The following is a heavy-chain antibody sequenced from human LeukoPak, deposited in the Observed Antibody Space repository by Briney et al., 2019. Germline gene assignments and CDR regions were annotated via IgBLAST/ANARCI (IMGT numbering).Heavy chain of an antibody. CDR2: ITPIFGTA. J-gene: IGHJ5*02. V-gene: IGHV1-69*13. Sequence: ASVKVSCKASGGTFSSYAISWVRQAPGQGLEWMGGITPIFGTANYAQKFQGRVTITADESTSTAYMELSSLRSEDTAVYYCAREGIVATIDWFDPWGQGTLVTVSS. CDR3: AREGIVATIDWFDP. CDR1: GGTFSSYA. D-gene: IGHD5-12*01.